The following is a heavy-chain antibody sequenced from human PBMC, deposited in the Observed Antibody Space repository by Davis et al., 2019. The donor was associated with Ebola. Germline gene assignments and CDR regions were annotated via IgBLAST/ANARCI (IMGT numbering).Heavy chain of an antibody. CDR2: INNDGSNT. CDR3: ARSGLSFGVVKYHYGMDV. CDR1: EFSFSNYW. V-gene: IGHV3-74*01. J-gene: IGHJ6*04. D-gene: IGHD3-3*01. Sequence: HTGGSLRLSCVASEFSFSNYWMHWVRQVPGKGLVWVSRINNDGSNTDYADSVKGRFTISRDNAKNTLYLQMNSLRVEDTAVYYCARSGLSFGVVKYHYGMDVWGKGTTVTVSS.